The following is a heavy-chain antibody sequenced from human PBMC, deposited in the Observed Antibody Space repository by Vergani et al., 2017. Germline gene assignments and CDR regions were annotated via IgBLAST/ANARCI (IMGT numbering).Heavy chain of an antibody. J-gene: IGHJ5*02. V-gene: IGHV3-9*01. CDR3: AKGPWAGSWFDP. CDR1: GFTFDDYT. Sequence: EVQLVESGGVVVQPGGSLRLSCAASGFTFDDYTMHWVRQAPGKGLEWVSGISWNSGSIGYADSVKGRFTISRDNAKNSLYLQMNSLRAEDTALYYCAKGPWAGSWFDPWGQGTLVTVSS. CDR2: ISWNSGSI. D-gene: IGHD1-26*01.